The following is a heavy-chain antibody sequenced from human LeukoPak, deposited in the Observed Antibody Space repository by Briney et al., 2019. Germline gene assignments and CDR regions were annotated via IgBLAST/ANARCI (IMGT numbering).Heavy chain of an antibody. CDR2: IYYSGST. CDR1: GGSISSGGYY. CDR3: ARVRWGYFDL. D-gene: IGHD1-26*01. Sequence: RPSETLSLTCTVSGGSISSGGYYWSWIRQHPGKGLEWIGYIYYSGSTYYNPSLKSRVTISVDTSKNRFSLKLSSVTAADTAVYYCARVRWGYFDLWGRGTLVTVSS. J-gene: IGHJ2*01. V-gene: IGHV4-31*03.